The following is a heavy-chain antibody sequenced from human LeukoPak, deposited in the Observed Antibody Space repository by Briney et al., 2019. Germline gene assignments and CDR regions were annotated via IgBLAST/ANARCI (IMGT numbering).Heavy chain of an antibody. CDR3: AKTRPLDSSSWSHGDY. J-gene: IGHJ4*02. CDR2: ISSGTINHS. Sequence: PGGSLRLSCKASGFIFGDYYMNWIRQAPGKGLECLSYISSGTINHSNYADSVKGRFTISRDNSKNTLYLQMNSLRAEDTAVYYCAKTRPLDSSSWSHGDYWGQGTLVTVSS. V-gene: IGHV3-11*03. CDR1: GFIFGDYY. D-gene: IGHD6-13*01.